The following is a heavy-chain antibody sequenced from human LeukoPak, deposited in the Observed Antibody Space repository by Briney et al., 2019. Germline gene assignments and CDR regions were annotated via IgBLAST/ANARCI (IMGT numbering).Heavy chain of an antibody. D-gene: IGHD2-15*01. CDR3: TRRVSATRWFDP. CDR1: GFTFSSYW. Sequence: GGSLRLACAASGFTFSSYWMHWVRQAPGKGLVWVSRINSDGSTTNYADSVKGRFTISRDNAENTLYLQMNSLRVEDTAVYYCTRRVSATRWFDPWGQGTLVTVSS. CDR2: INSDGSTT. J-gene: IGHJ5*02. V-gene: IGHV3-74*01.